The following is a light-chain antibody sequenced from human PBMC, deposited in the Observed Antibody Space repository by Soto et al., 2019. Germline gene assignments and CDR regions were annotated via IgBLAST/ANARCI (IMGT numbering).Light chain of an antibody. J-gene: IGKJ2*01. CDR1: QSVSSSY. CDR3: QQYGTSLPFT. V-gene: IGKV3-20*01. CDR2: AAS. Sequence: ELVLTQSPGTLSLSPGERATLSCRASQSVSSSYLAWYQQKPGQAPRLLIYAASSRATGIPDRFSGSGSGTDFTLTISRLEPEDFAVYFCQQYGTSLPFTFGQGTKAEIK.